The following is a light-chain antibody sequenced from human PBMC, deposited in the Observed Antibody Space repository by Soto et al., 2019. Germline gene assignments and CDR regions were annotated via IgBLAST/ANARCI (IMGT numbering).Light chain of an antibody. J-gene: IGKJ1*01. Sequence: DLQLTQSPSFLSASVGDRVTITCRASQGISSYLAWYQQKPGKAPKLLIYAASTLQSGVPSRLSGSGSGTEFTLTISSLQAEDFATYYCQQLSTFGQGTKVEIK. CDR1: QGISSY. V-gene: IGKV1-9*01. CDR2: AAS. CDR3: QQLST.